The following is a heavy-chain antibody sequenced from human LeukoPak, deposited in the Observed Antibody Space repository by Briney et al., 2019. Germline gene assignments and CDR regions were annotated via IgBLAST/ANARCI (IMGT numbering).Heavy chain of an antibody. D-gene: IGHD6-13*01. V-gene: IGHV4-39*01. CDR1: GGSISSISYY. CDR2: IYYSGNA. CDR3: ARRRAYISSLFDY. J-gene: IGHJ4*02. Sequence: SETQSLTCTVSGGSISSISYYWGWIRQPPGTGLEWIGTIYYSGNAYYNPSLKSRVTISVDTSKNQFSLQLSSVTAADTAVYYCARRRAYISSLFDYWGQGTLVTVSS.